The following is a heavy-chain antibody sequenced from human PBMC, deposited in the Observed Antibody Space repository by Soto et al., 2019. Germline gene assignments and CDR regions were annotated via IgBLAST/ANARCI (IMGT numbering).Heavy chain of an antibody. J-gene: IGHJ5*01. Sequence: QVQLVQSGAEVRKPGASVKVSCKASGHTLASYDINWVRQATGQELEWMGWMTPDSGDTGYAQKFQGRVTMTWDTSITTAYMELSSLRSDDTAVYYCARDPFYGWFDSWGQGTLVTVSS. CDR1: GHTLASYD. CDR2: MTPDSGDT. CDR3: ARDPFYGWFDS. V-gene: IGHV1-8*01. D-gene: IGHD3-16*01.